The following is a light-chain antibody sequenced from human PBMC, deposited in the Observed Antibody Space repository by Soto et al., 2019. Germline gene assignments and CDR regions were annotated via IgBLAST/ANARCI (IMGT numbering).Light chain of an antibody. V-gene: IGLV2-14*01. J-gene: IGLJ2*01. CDR2: EVS. CDR1: SSDVGGYSY. Sequence: QAVVTQPASVSGSPGQSITIYCTGTSSDVGGYSYVSWYQQHPGRAPKLMIYEVSNRPSGVSNRFSGSKSGNTASLTISGLQAEDEADYYCSSYTSSNTVLFGGGTKLTVL. CDR3: SSYTSSNTVL.